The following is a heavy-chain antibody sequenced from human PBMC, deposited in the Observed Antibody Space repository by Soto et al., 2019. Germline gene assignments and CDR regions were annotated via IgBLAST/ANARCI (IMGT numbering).Heavy chain of an antibody. V-gene: IGHV3-23*01. CDR3: AKGYGDSDS. J-gene: IGHJ4*02. Sequence: EVQLLESGGGLVQPGGSLRLSCTTSGFTFSRHAMTWVRQAPGRGLQWVSSISNSDDSTYYAASVKGRFTISRDISRSRLYLQMDSLRAEDTAVYYFAKGYGDSDSWGQGTQVTVSS. CDR1: GFTFSRHA. CDR2: ISNSDDST. D-gene: IGHD4-17*01.